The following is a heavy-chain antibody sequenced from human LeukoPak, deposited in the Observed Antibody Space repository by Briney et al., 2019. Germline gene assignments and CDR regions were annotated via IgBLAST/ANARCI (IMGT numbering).Heavy chain of an antibody. CDR1: GFTFSDYY. J-gene: IGHJ4*02. CDR2: ISSSSSYT. V-gene: IGHV3-11*06. Sequence: GGSLRLSCAASGFTFSDYYMSWIRQAPGKGLEWVSYISSSSSYTNYADSVKGRFTISRDNAKNTLSLQMNSLRAEDTAVYYCARDYDFWSGFFDYWGQGTLVTVSS. CDR3: ARDYDFWSGFFDY. D-gene: IGHD3-3*01.